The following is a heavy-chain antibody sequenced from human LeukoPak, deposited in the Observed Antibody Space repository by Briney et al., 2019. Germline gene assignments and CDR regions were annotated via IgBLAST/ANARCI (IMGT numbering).Heavy chain of an antibody. CDR3: AKPRTTGLGWAQFDY. Sequence: GGSLRLSRAASGFTFSSFAMTWVRQAPGKGLEWVSGFDGNGPNTYYADSVKGRWTISRDNSRNTLYLEMNSLRPEDTAIYYCAKPRTTGLGWAQFDYWGQGSLVTVSS. CDR1: GFTFSSFA. CDR2: FDGNGPNT. J-gene: IGHJ4*02. D-gene: IGHD2-8*02. V-gene: IGHV3-23*01.